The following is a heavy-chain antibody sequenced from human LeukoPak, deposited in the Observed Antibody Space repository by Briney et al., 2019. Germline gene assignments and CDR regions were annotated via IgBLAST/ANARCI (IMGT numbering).Heavy chain of an antibody. CDR1: GGSISSSNC. V-gene: IGHV4-4*02. CDR2: IYHSGST. J-gene: IGHJ5*02. D-gene: IGHD5-18*01. CDR3: ARVWIQLWLPNWFDP. Sequence: PSGTLSLTCAVSGGSISSSNCWSWVRQPPGKGLEWIGEIYHSGSTNYNPSLKSRVTISVDTSKNQFSLKLSSVTAADTAVYYCARVWIQLWLPNWFDPWGQGTLVTVSS.